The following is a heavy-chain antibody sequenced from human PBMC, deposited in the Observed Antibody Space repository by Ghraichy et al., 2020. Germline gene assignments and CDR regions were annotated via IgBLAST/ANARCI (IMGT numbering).Heavy chain of an antibody. CDR2: INAANGNA. CDR1: GYTLTNYA. Sequence: ASVKVSCKASGYTLTNYAMHWVRQAPGQRLEWMGWINAANGNAIYSPKYQGRINITRDTSASTSYMDLSSLSSEDTAVYYCARASRYSSTWYFDYWGQGTLLAVSP. CDR3: ARASRYSSTWYFDY. D-gene: IGHD2-2*01. J-gene: IGHJ4*02. V-gene: IGHV1-3*01.